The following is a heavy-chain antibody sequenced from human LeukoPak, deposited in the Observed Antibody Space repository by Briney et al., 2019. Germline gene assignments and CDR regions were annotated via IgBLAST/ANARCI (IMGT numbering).Heavy chain of an antibody. CDR3: AKSHHVTAIDY. J-gene: IGHJ4*02. V-gene: IGHV3-11*01. CDR2: ISNSGSTI. D-gene: IGHD2-21*02. Sequence: GGSLRLSCAASGFTFSDYYMSWIRQAPGKGLEWVSCISNSGSTIYYADSVKGRFTISRDNSKNTLYLQMNSLRADDTAVYYCAKSHHVTAIDYWGQGTLVTVSS. CDR1: GFTFSDYY.